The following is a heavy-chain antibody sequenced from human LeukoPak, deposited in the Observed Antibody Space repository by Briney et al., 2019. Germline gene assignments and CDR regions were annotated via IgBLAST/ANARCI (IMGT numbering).Heavy chain of an antibody. D-gene: IGHD5-24*01. CDR2: IYPSDLDI. V-gene: IGHV5-51*01. J-gene: IGHJ4*02. CDR1: GYFFNSYW. CDR3: ARGDPTGGNYHTLDY. Sequence: HGESLKISCEGSGYFFNSYWIAWVRQMPGKGLEWMGIIYPSDLDIRYSPSFQGQVTMSVDKSNSIAYLQWNSLKASDTGMYFCARGDPTGGNYHTLDYWGQGTLVTVPS.